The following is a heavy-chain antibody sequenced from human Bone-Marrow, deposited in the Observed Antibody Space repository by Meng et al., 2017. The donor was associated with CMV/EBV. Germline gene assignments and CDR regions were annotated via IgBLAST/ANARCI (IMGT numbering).Heavy chain of an antibody. Sequence: ASVKVSCKAAGYTFTGYYIHWVRQAPGQGLEWMGWINPSSGGPHYPQKFQGRITMTRDTSITKAYLELSRLRSDDTAVYYCARVHTVVTPRGAFDIWGQGTMVTVSS. CDR2: INPSSGGP. V-gene: IGHV1-2*02. J-gene: IGHJ3*02. D-gene: IGHD4-23*01. CDR3: ARVHTVVTPRGAFDI. CDR1: GYTFTGYY.